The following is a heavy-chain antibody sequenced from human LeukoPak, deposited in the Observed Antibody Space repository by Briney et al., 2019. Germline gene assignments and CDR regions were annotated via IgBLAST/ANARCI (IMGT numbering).Heavy chain of an antibody. Sequence: GGPLRLSCVASGLPIGDFAMHWARQAPGKGLEWVSLISGDGVSTFYADSVKGRFSISRDNSKNSLSLEMNSLRTEDTAMYYCARESGKFDYWGQGTLVAVSS. CDR1: GLPIGDFA. CDR3: ARESGKFDY. J-gene: IGHJ4*02. CDR2: ISGDGVST. V-gene: IGHV3-43*02.